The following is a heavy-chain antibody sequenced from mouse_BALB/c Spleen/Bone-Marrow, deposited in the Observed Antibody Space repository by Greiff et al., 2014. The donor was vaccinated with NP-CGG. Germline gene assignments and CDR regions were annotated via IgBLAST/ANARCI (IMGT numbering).Heavy chain of an antibody. Sequence: QVQLQQSGAELMKPGASVKISCKATGYTFSSYWIEWVKQRPGHGLEWIGEILPGSGSTNYNEEFKGKATFTADTSSNTAYMQLSSLTSEDSAVYYCARHYYGSSHFAYWGQGTLVTVSA. V-gene: IGHV1-9*01. D-gene: IGHD1-1*01. CDR1: GYTFSSYW. CDR3: ARHYYGSSHFAY. CDR2: ILPGSGST. J-gene: IGHJ3*01.